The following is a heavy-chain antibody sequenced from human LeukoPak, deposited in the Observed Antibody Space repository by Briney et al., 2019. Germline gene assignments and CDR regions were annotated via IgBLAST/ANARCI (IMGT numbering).Heavy chain of an antibody. Sequence: ASVKVSCKASGYTFTSYYMHWVRQAPGQGLEWMGIINPSGGSTSYAQKFQGRVTMTRDTSTSTVYMELGSLRSEDTAVYYCARDLHSSSDYYYYYYMDVWGKGTTVTIPS. CDR3: ARDLHSSSDYYYYYYMDV. D-gene: IGHD6-13*01. CDR1: GYTFTSYY. CDR2: INPSGGST. J-gene: IGHJ6*03. V-gene: IGHV1-46*01.